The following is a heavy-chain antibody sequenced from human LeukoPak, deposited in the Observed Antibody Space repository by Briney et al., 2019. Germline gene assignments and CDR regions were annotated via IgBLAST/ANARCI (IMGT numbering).Heavy chain of an antibody. CDR2: IYTSGST. CDR3: ARDTYYYDSSGYNDAFDI. Sequence: SETLSLTCTVSSGSISTSSYYWSWIRQPAGKGLEWIGRIYTSGSTNYNPSLKSRVTMSVDTSKNQFSLKLSSVTAADTAVYYCARDTYYYDSSGYNDAFDIWGQGAMVTVSS. J-gene: IGHJ3*02. CDR1: SGSISTSSYY. D-gene: IGHD3-22*01. V-gene: IGHV4-61*02.